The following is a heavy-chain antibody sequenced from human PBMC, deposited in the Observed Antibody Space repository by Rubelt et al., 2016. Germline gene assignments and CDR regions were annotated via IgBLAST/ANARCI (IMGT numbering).Heavy chain of an antibody. CDR3: ATIMTTVTTVDY. Sequence: QVQLQESGPGLVKPSETLSLTCTVSGYSISSGYYWSWIRQPPGKGLEWIGEINHSGSTNYNPPLKGRVTISVDTSKNQCSLKLSSVTAADTAVYYCATIMTTVTTVDYWGQGTLVTVSS. V-gene: IGHV4-38-2*02. D-gene: IGHD4-11*01. J-gene: IGHJ4*02. CDR2: INHSGST. CDR1: GYSISSGYY.